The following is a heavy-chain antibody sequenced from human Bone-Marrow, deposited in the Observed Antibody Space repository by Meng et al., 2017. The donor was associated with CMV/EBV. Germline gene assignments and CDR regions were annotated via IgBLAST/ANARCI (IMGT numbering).Heavy chain of an antibody. J-gene: IGHJ3*02. Sequence: ASVKVSCKAFGYTFTGYYMHWVRQAPGQGLEWMGWINPLTGGTNYAPKFHGRVTMTRDTSITTAYMEMSSLRSDDTAVYYRAGDLNGDYVLVRAFDIWGQGTMVTVSS. V-gene: IGHV1-2*02. CDR1: GYTFTGYY. CDR2: INPLTGGT. CDR3: AGDLNGDYVLVRAFDI. D-gene: IGHD4-17*01.